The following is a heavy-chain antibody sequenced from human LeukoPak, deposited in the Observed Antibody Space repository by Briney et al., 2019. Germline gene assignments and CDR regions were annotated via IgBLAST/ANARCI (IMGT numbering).Heavy chain of an antibody. CDR2: IRSKAYGGIT. CDR1: GFTFGDYA. J-gene: IGHJ4*02. CDR3: TRDYYDSSGYYLFFDY. Sequence: GGSLRLSCAASGFTFGDYAMSWFRQAPGKGLEWVGFIRSKAYGGITEYAASVKGRFTISRDDSKSIAYLQMNSLKTEDTAVYYCTRDYYDSSGYYLFFDYWGQGTLVTVSS. V-gene: IGHV3-49*03. D-gene: IGHD3-22*01.